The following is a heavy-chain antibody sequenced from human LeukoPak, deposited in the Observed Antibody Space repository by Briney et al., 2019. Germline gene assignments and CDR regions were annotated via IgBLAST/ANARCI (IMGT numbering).Heavy chain of an antibody. J-gene: IGHJ4*02. Sequence: GGTLRLSCAASGFTFSSYGMSWVRQAPGKGLEWVSAISGSGGSTYYADSVKGRFTISRDNSKNTLYLQMNSLRAEDTAVYYYAKGRGDGYSEAWGQGTLVTVSS. V-gene: IGHV3-23*01. D-gene: IGHD5-24*01. CDR3: AKGRGDGYSEA. CDR2: ISGSGGST. CDR1: GFTFSSYG.